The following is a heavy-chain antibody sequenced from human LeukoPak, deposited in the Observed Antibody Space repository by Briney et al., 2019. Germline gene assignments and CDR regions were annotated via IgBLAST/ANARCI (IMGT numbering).Heavy chain of an antibody. CDR1: GFIFSNYG. CDR3: AKDRDGGSTTTAKGFDY. V-gene: IGHV3-23*01. Sequence: QPGGSLRLSCAASGFIFSNYGMSWVRQAPGKGLEWVSGISISGGRSYYADSVRGRFTISRDNSKNTLYLQMNSLRVEDSAIYYCAKDRDGGSTTTAKGFDYWGQGTLVTVSS. CDR2: ISISGGRS. D-gene: IGHD1-1*01. J-gene: IGHJ4*02.